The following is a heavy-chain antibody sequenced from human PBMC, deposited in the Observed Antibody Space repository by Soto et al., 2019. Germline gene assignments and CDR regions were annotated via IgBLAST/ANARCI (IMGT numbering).Heavy chain of an antibody. CDR2: IYYSGST. CDR3: ARDDFTNWFDP. Sequence: SETLSLTCTVSGGSVSSGSYYWSWIRQPPGKGLGWIGYIYYSGSTNYNPSLKSRVTISVDTSKNQFSLKLSSVTAADTAVYYCARDDFTNWFDPWGQGTLVTVSS. CDR1: GGSVSSGSYY. V-gene: IGHV4-61*01. J-gene: IGHJ5*02. D-gene: IGHD2-21*02.